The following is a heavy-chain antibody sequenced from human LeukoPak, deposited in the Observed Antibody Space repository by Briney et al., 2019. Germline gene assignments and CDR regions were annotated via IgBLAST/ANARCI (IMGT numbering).Heavy chain of an antibody. V-gene: IGHV3-23*01. CDR1: GFTFSSYA. CDR2: ISATGGST. J-gene: IGHJ4*02. CDR3: ATGDYLDY. Sequence: GGSLRLSCAASGFTFSSYAMSWVRQAPGKGLQWVSTISATGGSTYYADSVKGRFTISRDNSKNTLYLQMSCLRAEDTAVYYCATGDYLDYWGQGTLVTVSS.